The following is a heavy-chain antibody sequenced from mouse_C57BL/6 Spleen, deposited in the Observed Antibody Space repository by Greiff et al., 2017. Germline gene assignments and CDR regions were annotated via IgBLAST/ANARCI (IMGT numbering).Heavy chain of an antibody. V-gene: IGHV2-2*01. D-gene: IGHD2-4*01. CDR2: IWSGGST. CDR3: ARRDDYDKGYYFDY. CDR1: GFSLTSYG. Sequence: VKLMESGPGLVQPSQSLSITCTVSGFSLTSYGVHWVRQSPGKGLEWLGVIWSGGSTDYNAAFISRLSISKDNSKSQVFFKMNSLQADDTAIYYCARRDDYDKGYYFDYWGQGTTLTVSS. J-gene: IGHJ2*01.